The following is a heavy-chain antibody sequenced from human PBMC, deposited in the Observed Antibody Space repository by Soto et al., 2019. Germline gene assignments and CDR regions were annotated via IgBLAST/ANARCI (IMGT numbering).Heavy chain of an antibody. J-gene: IGHJ5*02. V-gene: IGHV4-30-4*01. CDR2: IYYSGST. Sequence: SETLSLTCTVSGGSISSGDYCWSWIRQPPGKGLEWIGYIYYSGSTYYNPSLKSRVTISVDTSKNQFSLKLSSVTAADTAVYYCARAPMVRGVYWFDPWGQGTLVTVSS. CDR1: GGSISSGDYC. D-gene: IGHD3-10*01. CDR3: ARAPMVRGVYWFDP.